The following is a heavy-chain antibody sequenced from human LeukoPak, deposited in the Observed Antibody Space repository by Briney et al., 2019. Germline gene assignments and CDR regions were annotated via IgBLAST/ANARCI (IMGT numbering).Heavy chain of an antibody. CDR1: GFTFSSYA. V-gene: IGHV3-23*01. Sequence: PGGSLRLPCAASGFTFSSYAMSWVRQAPGKGLEWVSAISGSGGSTYYADSVKGRFTISRDNSKNTLYLQINSLRAEDTAVYYCAKDSPWYYYDSSGQIKSDYWGQGTLVTVSS. J-gene: IGHJ4*02. D-gene: IGHD3-22*01. CDR2: ISGSGGST. CDR3: AKDSPWYYYDSSGQIKSDY.